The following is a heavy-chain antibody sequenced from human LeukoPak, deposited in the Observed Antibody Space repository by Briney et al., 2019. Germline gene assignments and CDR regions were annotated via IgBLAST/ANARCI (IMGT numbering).Heavy chain of an antibody. CDR2: ISWNSGRI. CDR1: GFTFDDYA. D-gene: IGHD4-17*01. V-gene: IGHV3-9*01. Sequence: GGSLRLSCAASGFTFDDYAMDWVRQTSGKGLQWVAGISWNSGRITYADSVKGRFTISRDNAKNSLYLQMNSLRDEDTAVYYCARETYGDYVEFDYWGQGTLVTVSS. CDR3: ARETYGDYVEFDY. J-gene: IGHJ4*02.